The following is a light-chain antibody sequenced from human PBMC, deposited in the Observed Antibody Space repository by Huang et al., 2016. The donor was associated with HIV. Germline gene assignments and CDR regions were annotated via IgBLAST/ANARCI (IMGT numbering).Light chain of an antibody. V-gene: IGKV2-29*02. CDR1: QGLLYREKIY. CDR3: MQGKQLPYT. Sequence: DIVMTQTPLSLSVTPGQPASISCKSSQGLLYREKIYLYWYLQKPDQSPQLLIYELSNRFSGVPERFSGSGSPTDFTLKISRVETEDVGVYYCMQGKQLPYTFGQGTRLEIK. J-gene: IGKJ2*01. CDR2: ELS.